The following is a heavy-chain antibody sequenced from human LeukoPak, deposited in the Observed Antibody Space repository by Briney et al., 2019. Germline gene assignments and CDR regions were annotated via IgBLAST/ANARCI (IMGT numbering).Heavy chain of an antibody. CDR3: AREYSGSYSRFDY. J-gene: IGHJ4*02. V-gene: IGHV4-39*07. CDR2: ITYSGST. Sequence: KASETLSLTCTVSGGSISSSTYYWAWIRQSPGKGLEWIGSITYSGSTYYNPSLKSRVTISVDPSKNQFSLKLRDVTAADTAVYYCAREYSGSYSRFDYWGQGTLVTVSS. D-gene: IGHD1-26*01. CDR1: GGSISSSTYY.